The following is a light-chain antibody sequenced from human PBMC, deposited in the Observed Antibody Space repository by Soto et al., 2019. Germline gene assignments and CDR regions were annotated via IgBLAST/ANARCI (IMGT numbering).Light chain of an antibody. V-gene: IGKV3-15*01. CDR3: QQYNNWPAT. J-gene: IGKJ4*01. CDR2: GAS. Sequence: EIVMTQSPATLSVSPGERATLSCRASQSVSSNLAWYQQKPGQAPRLLIYGASTRPTGIPARFSGSGSGTEFTLTISSRQSEDFAVYYCQQYNNWPATFGGGTKVEIK. CDR1: QSVSSN.